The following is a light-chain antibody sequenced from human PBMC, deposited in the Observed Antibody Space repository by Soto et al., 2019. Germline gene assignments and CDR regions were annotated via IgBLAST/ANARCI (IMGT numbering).Light chain of an antibody. V-gene: IGLV2-14*01. CDR2: DVS. Sequence: QSVLTQPASVSGSPGQSITISCTGTSSDVGGYKYVSWYQQHPGKAPKLMIYDVSNRPSGVSNRFSGSKSGNTASLTISGLQAEDEADYYCSSYTSSGTQVFGPGTKLTVL. J-gene: IGLJ1*01. CDR3: SSYTSSGTQV. CDR1: SSDVGGYKY.